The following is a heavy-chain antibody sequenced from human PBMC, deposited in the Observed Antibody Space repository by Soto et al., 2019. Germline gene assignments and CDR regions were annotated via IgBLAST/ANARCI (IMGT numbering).Heavy chain of an antibody. CDR1: GFTRRTHT. Sequence: GSLRLSCAASGFTRRTHTMNWVRQAPGKGLEWVSSIIFSSSDRYYADSVRGRFTISRDNAKNALYLQMNSLRADDTAVYFCVRGMNPLFGGQGTLVTVSS. V-gene: IGHV3-21*06. CDR3: VRGMNPLF. CDR2: IIFSSSDR. J-gene: IGHJ4*01.